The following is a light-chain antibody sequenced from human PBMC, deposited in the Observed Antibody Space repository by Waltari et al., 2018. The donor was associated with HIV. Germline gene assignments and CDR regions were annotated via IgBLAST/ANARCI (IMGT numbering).Light chain of an antibody. J-gene: IGKJ3*01. CDR3: QRTYNAP. CDR2: SAS. V-gene: IGKV1-27*01. CDR1: QGISSY. Sequence: IHLTQSSSSLSASVAARITITCRVSQGISSYLNWYRQKPGKVPNFLISSASNLQSGVPSRLSDSGSGTDLTLTISSLQPEDVATYYGQRTYNAPFGPGTKVDIK.